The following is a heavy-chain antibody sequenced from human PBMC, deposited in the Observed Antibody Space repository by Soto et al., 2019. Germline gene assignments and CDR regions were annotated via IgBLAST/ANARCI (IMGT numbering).Heavy chain of an antibody. Sequence: QVQLQESGPGLVRPSEAVSLTCTISGGSLNNYYWAWSRQPPGQGLEWIAYVQDTGNSQYNTSLTSPVTISLATSKSQVSLKLNSITAADKATYYCARLWGPDNWGIQAFDVWGQGTVVTVSS. D-gene: IGHD7-27*01. V-gene: IGHV4-59*01. CDR2: VQDTGNS. CDR1: GGSLNNYY. J-gene: IGHJ3*01. CDR3: ARLWGPDNWGIQAFDV.